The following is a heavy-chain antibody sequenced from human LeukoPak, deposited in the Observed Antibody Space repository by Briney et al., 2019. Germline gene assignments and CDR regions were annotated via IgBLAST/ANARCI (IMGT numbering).Heavy chain of an antibody. CDR3: AKTGLMRYYYDSSGYSHFDY. Sequence: GGSLRLSCAASGFTFSSYGMHWVRQAPGKRLEWVAVISYDGSNKYYADSVKGRFTISRDNSKNTLYLQMNSLRAEDTAVYYCAKTGLMRYYYDSSGYSHFDYWGQGTLVTVSS. CDR1: GFTFSSYG. D-gene: IGHD3-22*01. V-gene: IGHV3-30*18. J-gene: IGHJ4*02. CDR2: ISYDGSNK.